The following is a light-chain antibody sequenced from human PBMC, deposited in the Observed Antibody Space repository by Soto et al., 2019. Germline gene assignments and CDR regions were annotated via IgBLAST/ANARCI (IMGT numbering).Light chain of an antibody. Sequence: QSVLTQPASVSGSPGQSITISCTGTSSVVGSYNLVSWYQQHPGKAPKVMIYEVSKRPSGVPNRFSGSKSGNTASLTISGLQAEDEADYYCCSYSGSSTYVFGTGSMVTV. CDR3: CSYSGSSTYV. CDR2: EVS. V-gene: IGLV2-23*02. CDR1: SSVVGSYNL. J-gene: IGLJ1*01.